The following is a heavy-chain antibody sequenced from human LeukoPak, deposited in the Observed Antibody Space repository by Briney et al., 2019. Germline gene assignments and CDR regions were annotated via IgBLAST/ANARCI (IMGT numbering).Heavy chain of an antibody. CDR2: ISSSSSYI. V-gene: IGHV3-21*01. J-gene: IGHJ4*02. CDR1: GFTFSSYS. D-gene: IGHD6-19*01. Sequence: PGGYLRLSCAASGFTFSSYSMNWVRQAPGKGLEWVSSISSSSSYIYYADSVKGRFTISRDNAKNSLYLQMNSLRAEDTAVYYCAPNPGWFGYWGQGTLVTVSS. CDR3: APNPGWFGY.